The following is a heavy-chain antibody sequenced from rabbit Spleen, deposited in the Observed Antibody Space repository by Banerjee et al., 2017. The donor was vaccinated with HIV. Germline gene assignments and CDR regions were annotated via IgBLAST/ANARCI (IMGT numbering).Heavy chain of an antibody. Sequence: EQLEESGGGLVKPEGSLTLTCIASGVSFSGNSYMCWVRQAPGKGLEWIACIFPGTGNRYYASWVNGRFTISKTSSTTVTLQMTSLTAADTATYFCARDTSTSFSTYGMDLWGQGTLVTVS. V-gene: IGHV1S45*01. J-gene: IGHJ6*01. CDR3: ARDTSTSFSTYGMDL. CDR1: GVSFSGNSY. CDR2: IFPGTGNR. D-gene: IGHD1-1*01.